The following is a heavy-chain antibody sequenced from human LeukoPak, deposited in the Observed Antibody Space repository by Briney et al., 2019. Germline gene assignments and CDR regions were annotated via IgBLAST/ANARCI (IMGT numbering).Heavy chain of an antibody. V-gene: IGHV3-30-3*01. D-gene: IGHD5-24*01. CDR1: GFTFSSYA. J-gene: IGHJ4*02. Sequence: GGSLRLSCAASGFTFSSYATHWVRQAPGKGLEWVAVISYDGSNKYYADSVKGRFTISRDNSKNTLYLQMNSLRAEDTAVYYCARDWVYKIDYWGRGTLVTVSS. CDR3: ARDWVYKIDY. CDR2: ISYDGSNK.